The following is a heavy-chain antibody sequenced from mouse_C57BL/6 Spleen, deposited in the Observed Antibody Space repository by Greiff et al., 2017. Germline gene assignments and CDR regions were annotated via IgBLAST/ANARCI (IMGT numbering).Heavy chain of an antibody. CDR1: GFTFSDYG. D-gene: IGHD2-1*01. CDR3: ARRGHGNYAMDY. V-gene: IGHV5-17*01. CDR2: ISSGSSTI. Sequence: EVQRVESGGGLVKPGGSLKLSCAASGFTFSDYGMHWVRQAPEKGLEWVAYISSGSSTIYYADPVKGRFTISRDNAKNTLFLQMTSLGSEDTAMYYGARRGHGNYAMDYWGQGTSVTVSS. J-gene: IGHJ4*01.